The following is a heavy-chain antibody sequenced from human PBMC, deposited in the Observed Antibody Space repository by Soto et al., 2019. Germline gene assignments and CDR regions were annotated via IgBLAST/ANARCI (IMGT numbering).Heavy chain of an antibody. Sequence: SETLSLTCTVSGGSISSSSYYWGWIRQPPGKGLEWIGSIYYSGSTYYNPSLKSRVTISVDTSKNQLSLKLSSVTAADTAVYYCARSHRYYDFWSGYLGVYGWFDPWGQGTLVTVSS. V-gene: IGHV4-39*01. CDR3: ARSHRYYDFWSGYLGVYGWFDP. D-gene: IGHD3-3*01. CDR2: IYYSGST. J-gene: IGHJ5*02. CDR1: GGSISSSSYY.